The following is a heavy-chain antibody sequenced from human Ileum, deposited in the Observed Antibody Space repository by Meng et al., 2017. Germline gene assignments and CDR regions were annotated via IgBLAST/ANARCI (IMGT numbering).Heavy chain of an antibody. J-gene: IGHJ4*02. CDR2: IDHLGIA. D-gene: IGHD2-2*01. V-gene: IGHV4-4*02. CDR3: ARGGLPGALDS. CDR1: GASMSVVSY. Sequence: QVQLQEPGPGLVKASETLSLTCSVSGASMSVVSYWSWVRQSPGKGLEWIGQIDHLGIAYYKPSLKSRVTMSADTSKNQLSLRLNSVTAVDTALYYCARGGLPGALDSWGQGTLVTVSS.